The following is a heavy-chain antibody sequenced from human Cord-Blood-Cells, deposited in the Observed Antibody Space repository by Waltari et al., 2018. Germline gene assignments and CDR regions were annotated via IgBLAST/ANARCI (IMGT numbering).Heavy chain of an antibody. J-gene: IGHJ4*02. CDR3: AREVSVAGRSLDY. D-gene: IGHD6-19*01. CDR2: IHPCGCSP. V-gene: IGHV1-46*01. CDR1: GYTFTSYY. Sequence: QVQLVQSGAEVKKPGASVKVSCKASGYTFTSYYMHWVRQAPGQGLAWMGIIHPCGCSPSYARKGQGRGTMTRDTSTSTVYMELSSLRSEDTAVYYCAREVSVAGRSLDYWGQGTLVTVSS.